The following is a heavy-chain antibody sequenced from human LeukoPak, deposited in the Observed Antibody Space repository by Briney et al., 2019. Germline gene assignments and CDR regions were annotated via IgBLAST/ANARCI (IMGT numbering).Heavy chain of an antibody. CDR2: ISSSGSTI. CDR3: ARGGGSSRWDYYYYYMDV. J-gene: IGHJ6*03. CDR1: GFTFSDYY. D-gene: IGHD6-6*01. Sequence: PGGSLRLSCAASGFTFSDYYMSWIRQAPGKGLEGVSYISSSGSTIHYADSVKGRFTISRDNAKNSLYLQLNSLRAEDTAVYYCARGGGSSRWDYYYYYMDVWGKGTTVTVSS. V-gene: IGHV3-11*04.